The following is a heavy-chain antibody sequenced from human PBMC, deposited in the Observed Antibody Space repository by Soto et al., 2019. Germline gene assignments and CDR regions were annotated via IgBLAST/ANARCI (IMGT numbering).Heavy chain of an antibody. Sequence: SETLSLSYAVNGGSFSGYYWSWLRLPPGKGLEWIGEINHSGSTNYNPSLKSRVTISVDTSKNQFSLKLSSVTAADTAVYYCARDMGEYYGSGSYSSGMDVWGQGTTVT. J-gene: IGHJ6*02. CDR3: ARDMGEYYGSGSYSSGMDV. D-gene: IGHD3-10*01. CDR2: INHSGST. CDR1: GGSFSGYY. V-gene: IGHV4-34*01.